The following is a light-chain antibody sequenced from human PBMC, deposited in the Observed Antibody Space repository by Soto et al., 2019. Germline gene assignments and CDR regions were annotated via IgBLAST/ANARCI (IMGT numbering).Light chain of an antibody. CDR2: GAS. V-gene: IGKV3-15*01. CDR1: QSVSSQ. CDR3: QQYNNWPPLT. Sequence: EIVMTQSPATLSVSPGERATLSCRASQSVSSQLAWYQQKVGQPPRLLIYGASTRATGIPARFSGSGSGTEFTLTISSLQSEDFAVYYCQQYNNWPPLTFGGGTKVEIK. J-gene: IGKJ4*01.